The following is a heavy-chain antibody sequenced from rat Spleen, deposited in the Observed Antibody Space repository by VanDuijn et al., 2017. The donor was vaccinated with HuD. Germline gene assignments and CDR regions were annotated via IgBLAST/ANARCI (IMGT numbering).Heavy chain of an antibody. J-gene: IGHJ2*01. CDR3: AYYYDGYYDY. Sequence: EVQLVESGGGLVQPGNSLKLSCATSGFTFSTAWMYWYRQFPEKRLEWVARIKAKSNNYATDYTESVKGRFTISRDDSKSSIYLQMNNLKEEDTAIYYCAYYYDGYYDYWGQGVMVTVSS. CDR1: GFTFSTAW. D-gene: IGHD1-12*03. CDR2: IKAKSNNYAT. V-gene: IGHV6-6*01.